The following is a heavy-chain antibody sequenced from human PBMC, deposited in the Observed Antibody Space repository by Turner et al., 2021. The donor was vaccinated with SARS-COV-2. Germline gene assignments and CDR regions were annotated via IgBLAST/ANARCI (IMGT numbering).Heavy chain of an antibody. Sequence: EVRLVESGGGLAQHGRSLRLSCAAYGLTFRSHGMTWVRQAPGRGLEWVAVIVANNEKTYYGDSVRGRFTISRDNSKDTLYLQMNSLGVEDTAIYYCAKDRAWSGFDVWGQGTTVTVSS. CDR2: IVANNEKT. CDR1: GLTFRSHG. V-gene: IGHV3-23*04. J-gene: IGHJ6*02. D-gene: IGHD3-3*01. CDR3: AKDRAWSGFDV.